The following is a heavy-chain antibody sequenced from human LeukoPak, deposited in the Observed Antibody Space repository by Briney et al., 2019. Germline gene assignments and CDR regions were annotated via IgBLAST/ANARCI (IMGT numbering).Heavy chain of an antibody. CDR2: ISSSSSYT. V-gene: IGHV3-11*06. CDR3: ARDRVRVAGKYFDY. J-gene: IGHJ4*02. CDR1: GFTFSDYY. D-gene: IGHD6-19*01. Sequence: PGGSLRLSCAASGFTFSDYYMSWIRQAPGKGLEWVSYISSSSSYTNYADSVKGRFTISRDNAKNSLYLLMNSLRAEDTAVYYCARDRVRVAGKYFDYWGQGTLVTVSS.